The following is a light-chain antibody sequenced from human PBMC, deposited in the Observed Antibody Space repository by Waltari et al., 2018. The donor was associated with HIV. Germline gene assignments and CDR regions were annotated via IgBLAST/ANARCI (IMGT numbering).Light chain of an antibody. J-gene: IGLJ2*01. V-gene: IGLV2-14*01. Sequence: QSALTQPASVSGSPGKSLTISCIGSSSDIRAYNFVPWYQQRPGKAPKLMIYEVSDRPSGSSNRFSGSKSGITASLTISGLQADDEDDYYCASYTRSGILLFGGGTRLTVL. CDR3: ASYTRSGILL. CDR2: EVS. CDR1: SSDIRAYNF.